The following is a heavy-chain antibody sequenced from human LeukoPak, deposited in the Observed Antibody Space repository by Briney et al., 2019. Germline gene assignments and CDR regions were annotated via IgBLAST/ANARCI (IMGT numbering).Heavy chain of an antibody. D-gene: IGHD6-13*01. CDR1: GFTFSSDG. Sequence: PGRSLRLSCAASGFTFSSDGMHWVRQAPGKGLEWVAFIRYDGSNKYYADSVKGRFTISRDNSKNTLYLQMNSLRAEDTAVYYCAKDLVRAAAGILHAFDIWGQGTMVTVSS. J-gene: IGHJ3*02. V-gene: IGHV3-30*02. CDR3: AKDLVRAAAGILHAFDI. CDR2: IRYDGSNK.